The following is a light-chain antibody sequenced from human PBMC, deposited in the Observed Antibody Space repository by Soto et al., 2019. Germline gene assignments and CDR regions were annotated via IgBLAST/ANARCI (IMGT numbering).Light chain of an antibody. Sequence: QLTQSPSSLSASMGDRVTITGRASQDISGYLAWYQQQPGKAPKLLIYAASTLHSGVPTRFSGSGSGTEFILTIGRLQPEDFATYYCQHLAGTFGQGTKLEMK. V-gene: IGKV1-9*01. J-gene: IGKJ2*01. CDR1: QDISGY. CDR2: AAS. CDR3: QHLAGT.